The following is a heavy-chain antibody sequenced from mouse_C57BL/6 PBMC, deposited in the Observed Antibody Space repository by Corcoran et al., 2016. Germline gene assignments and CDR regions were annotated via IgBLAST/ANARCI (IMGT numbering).Heavy chain of an antibody. J-gene: IGHJ1*03. D-gene: IGHD2-10*02. CDR2: INPNNGGT. V-gene: IGHV1-26*01. Sequence: EVQLQQSGPELVKPGASVKISCKASGYTFTDYYMNWVKQSHGKSLEWIGDINPNNGGTSYNQKFKGKATLTVDKSSSTAYMELRRLTSEDSAVYYCARYGNYEYFDVWGTGTTVTVSS. CDR3: ARYGNYEYFDV. CDR1: GYTFTDYY.